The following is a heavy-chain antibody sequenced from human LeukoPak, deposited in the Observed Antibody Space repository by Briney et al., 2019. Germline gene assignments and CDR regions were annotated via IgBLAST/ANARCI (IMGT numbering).Heavy chain of an antibody. Sequence: ASVKVSCQASVYTFPSYGISWVRQAPGQGLEWMALISAYNCNTNYPQKLQDRATMTTDTSPHTAYMELSNLCAYDTAVYYLPRDSGIAARYFDYWGQGTLVTVSS. J-gene: IGHJ4*02. CDR2: ISAYNCNT. CDR1: VYTFPSYG. D-gene: IGHD6-25*01. CDR3: PRDSGIAARYFDY. V-gene: IGHV1-18*01.